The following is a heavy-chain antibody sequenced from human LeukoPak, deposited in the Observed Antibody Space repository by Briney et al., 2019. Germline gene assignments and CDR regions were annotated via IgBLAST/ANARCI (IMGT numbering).Heavy chain of an antibody. D-gene: IGHD6-13*01. V-gene: IGHV3-7*04. Sequence: GGSLRLSWAASGFTFSSYWLSWVRQAPGKGLEWVANIKQDGSEKYHADSVKGRFTISRDNAKNSLYLQMNSLRAEDTAVYYCARAYSSPNWFDPWGQGTLVSVSS. CDR2: IKQDGSEK. CDR3: ARAYSSPNWFDP. J-gene: IGHJ5*02. CDR1: GFTFSSYW.